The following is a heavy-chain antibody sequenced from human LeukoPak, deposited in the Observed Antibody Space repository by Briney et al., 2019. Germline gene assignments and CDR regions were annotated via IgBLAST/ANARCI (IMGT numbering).Heavy chain of an antibody. D-gene: IGHD3-22*01. V-gene: IGHV3-23*01. CDR1: GFTFSSYA. CDR3: AKGSYYDSSGSFYFDY. Sequence: GGSLRLSCAASGFTFSSYATSWVRQAPGKGLEWVSGISGSGDNTYYADSVKGRFTISRDNSKNTLYVQVNSLGTEDTAAYYCAKGSYYDSSGSFYFDYWGQGTLVTVSS. CDR2: ISGSGDNT. J-gene: IGHJ4*02.